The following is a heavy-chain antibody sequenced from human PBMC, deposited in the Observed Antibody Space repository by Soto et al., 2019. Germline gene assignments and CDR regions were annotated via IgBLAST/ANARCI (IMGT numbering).Heavy chain of an antibody. V-gene: IGHV4-39*01. CDR3: ARRVGIAARAYYYYGMDV. J-gene: IGHJ6*02. D-gene: IGHD6-6*01. Sequence: TSETLSLTCTVSGGSISSSSYYWGWIRQPPGKGLEWIGSIYYSGSTYYNPSLKSRVTISVDTSKNQFSLKLSSVTAADTAVYYCARRVGIAARAYYYYGMDVWGQGTTVTVSS. CDR1: GGSISSSSYY. CDR2: IYYSGST.